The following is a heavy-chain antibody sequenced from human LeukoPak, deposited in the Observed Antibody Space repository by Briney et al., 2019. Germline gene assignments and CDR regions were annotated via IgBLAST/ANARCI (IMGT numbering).Heavy chain of an antibody. D-gene: IGHD2-2*01. CDR2: ISYDGSNK. Sequence: PGRSLRLSCAASGFIFSSYAMHWVRQAPGKGLEWVAVISYDGSNKYYTDSVKGRFNISRDNSKNTLYLQMSSLRAEDTAVYYCARDGVGLYCSSTSCYYYYLDVWGKGTTVTVSS. J-gene: IGHJ6*03. CDR3: ARDGVGLYCSSTSCYYYYLDV. CDR1: GFIFSSYA. V-gene: IGHV3-30-3*01.